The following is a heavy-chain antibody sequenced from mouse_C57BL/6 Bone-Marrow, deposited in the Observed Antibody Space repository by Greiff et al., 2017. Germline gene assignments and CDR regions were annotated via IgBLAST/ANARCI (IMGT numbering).Heavy chain of an antibody. CDR1: GYTFTSYW. CDR2: IYPSDSET. V-gene: IGHV1-61*01. CDR3: APTMGYYAMDY. J-gene: IGHJ4*01. D-gene: IGHD2-10*01. Sequence: QVQLQQPGAELVRPGSSVKLSCKASGYTFTSYWMDWVKQRPGQGLEWIGNIYPSDSETHYNQKFKDKATLTVDKSSSTAYMQLSSLTSEDSAVYCCAPTMGYYAMDYWGQGTSVTVSS.